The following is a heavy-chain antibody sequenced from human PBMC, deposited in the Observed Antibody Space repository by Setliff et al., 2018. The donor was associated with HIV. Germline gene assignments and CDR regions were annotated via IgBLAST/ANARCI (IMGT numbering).Heavy chain of an antibody. D-gene: IGHD3-16*01. J-gene: IGHJ4*02. CDR1: GGPLSGYY. Sequence: SETLSLTCAVYGGPLSGYYWGWIRQPPGKGLEWIGTIYYHGSTYYNPSLKSRVTISIDTSKNQFSLQLTSVTAADTAVYYCVNPSGAMGDFDSWGQGTLVTVSS. CDR2: IYYHGST. V-gene: IGHV4-34*01. CDR3: VNPSGAMGDFDS.